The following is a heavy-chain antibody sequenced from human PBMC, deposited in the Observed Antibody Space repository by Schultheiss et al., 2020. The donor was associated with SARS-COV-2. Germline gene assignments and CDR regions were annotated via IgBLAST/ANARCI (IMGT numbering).Heavy chain of an antibody. Sequence: SETLSLTCADYGGSFSGYYWSWIRQPPGKGLEWIGEIYHTGDTNYNPSLKSRVTISVDTSKNQFSLKLSSVTAADTAVYYCAREVYQPGGAWYYYYGMDVWGQGTTVTVSS. CDR3: AREVYQPGGAWYYYYGMDV. J-gene: IGHJ6*02. CDR1: GGSFSGYY. D-gene: IGHD2-2*01. CDR2: IYHTGDT. V-gene: IGHV4-34*01.